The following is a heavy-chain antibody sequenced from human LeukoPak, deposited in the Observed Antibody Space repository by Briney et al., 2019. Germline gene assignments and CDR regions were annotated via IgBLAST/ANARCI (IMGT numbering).Heavy chain of an antibody. D-gene: IGHD1-7*01. J-gene: IGHJ4*02. CDR2: IYYSGTT. CDR3: ARSRYNWNYYFDY. CDR1: GDSISGYY. V-gene: IGHV4-59*01. Sequence: SETLSLTCAVSGDSISGYYWSWIRQPPGKGLEWIGYIYYSGTTNYNPSLNGRVTISVDTSKNEASLKLSSVTAADTAVYYCARSRYNWNYYFDYWGQGTLVTVSS.